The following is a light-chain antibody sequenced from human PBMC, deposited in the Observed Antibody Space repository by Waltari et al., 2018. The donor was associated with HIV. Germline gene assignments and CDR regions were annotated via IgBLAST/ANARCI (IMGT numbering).Light chain of an antibody. Sequence: QSALTQPRSVSGSPGQSVTISCTGTSSDVGAYNYVSWYQQHPGKAPKLMIYDVNKRPSGVPDRFPGAKAGNPASLNISGLQAEDESDYYCCSYAGIWGVFGTGTKVTVL. J-gene: IGLJ1*01. CDR3: CSYAGIWGV. CDR1: SSDVGAYNY. CDR2: DVN. V-gene: IGLV2-11*01.